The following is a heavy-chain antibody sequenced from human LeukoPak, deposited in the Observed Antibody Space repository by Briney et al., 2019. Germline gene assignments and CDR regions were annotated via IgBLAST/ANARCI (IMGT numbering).Heavy chain of an antibody. V-gene: IGHV1-69*13. D-gene: IGHD3-3*01. CDR2: IFPIFGTA. CDR3: AREGEHDFWSGYYTYYFDY. J-gene: IGHJ4*02. Sequence: GASVKVSCKASGGTFSSYAISWVRQAPGQGLEWMGGIFPIFGTANYAQKFQGRVTITADESTSTAYMELSSLRSEDTAVYYCAREGEHDFWSGYYTYYFDYWGQGTLVTVSS. CDR1: GGTFSSYA.